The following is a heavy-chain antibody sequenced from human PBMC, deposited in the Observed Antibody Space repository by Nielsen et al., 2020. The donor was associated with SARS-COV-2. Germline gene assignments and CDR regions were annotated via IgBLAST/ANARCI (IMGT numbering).Heavy chain of an antibody. D-gene: IGHD6-13*01. J-gene: IGHJ4*02. Sequence: GESLKISCAASGFTFSSYSMNWVRQAPGKGLEWVSYISSSSSTICYADSVKGRFTISRDNAKNSLYLQMNSLRAEDTAVYYCAREEAYSSSWYFFDYWGQGTLVTVSS. CDR3: AREEAYSSSWYFFDY. V-gene: IGHV3-48*04. CDR1: GFTFSSYS. CDR2: ISSSSSTI.